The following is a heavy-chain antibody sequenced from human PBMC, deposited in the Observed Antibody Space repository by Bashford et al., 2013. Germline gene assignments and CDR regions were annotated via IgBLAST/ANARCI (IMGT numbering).Heavy chain of an antibody. CDR3: ATRLTMVRGGALDY. V-gene: IGHV1-69*01. D-gene: IGHD3-10*01. J-gene: IGHJ4*02. CDR2: IIPIFGTA. Sequence: WVRQAPGQGLEWMGGIIPIFGTANYAQKFQGRVTITADESTSTAYMELSSLRSEDTAVYYCATRLTMVRGGALDYWGQGTLVTVSS.